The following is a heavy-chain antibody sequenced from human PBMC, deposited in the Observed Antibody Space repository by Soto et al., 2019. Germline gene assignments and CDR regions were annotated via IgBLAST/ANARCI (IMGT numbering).Heavy chain of an antibody. J-gene: IGHJ6*02. CDR3: AASIFYYGMDV. CDR2: IDPSDSDT. Sequence: GESLKISCQGSGYMFTNYWINWVRQVSGGGLEWLGRIDPSDSDTKYNPSFQGQVTISADKSITTTYLQWSSLKASDTAIYYCAASIFYYGMDVWGQGTTVTVSS. V-gene: IGHV5-10-1*04. CDR1: GYMFTNYW.